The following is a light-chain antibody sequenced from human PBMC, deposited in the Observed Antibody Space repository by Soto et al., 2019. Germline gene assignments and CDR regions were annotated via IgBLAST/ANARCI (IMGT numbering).Light chain of an antibody. V-gene: IGKV3-20*01. CDR1: QSVSSNY. CDR3: QQYNSYWT. Sequence: EIVLTQSPGTLSLSPGERATLSCRASQSVSSNYFAWYQQKPGQAPRLLIYGVSSRATGIPDRFSGSGSGTEFTLTISSLQTDDFATYYCQQYNSYWTFGQGTKVDIK. CDR2: GVS. J-gene: IGKJ1*01.